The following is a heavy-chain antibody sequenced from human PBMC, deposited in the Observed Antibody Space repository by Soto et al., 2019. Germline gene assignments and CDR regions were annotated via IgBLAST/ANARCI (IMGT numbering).Heavy chain of an antibody. CDR3: ARGIMGSSGYSRPKYYFDY. CDR2: INAGNGNT. D-gene: IGHD3-22*01. Sequence: ASVKVSCKASGYTFTSYAMHWVRQAPGQRLEWMGWINAGNGNTKYSQKFQGRVTITRDTSASTAYMELSSLRSEDTAVYYCARGIMGSSGYSRPKYYFDYWGQGTLVTVSS. CDR1: GYTFTSYA. V-gene: IGHV1-3*01. J-gene: IGHJ4*02.